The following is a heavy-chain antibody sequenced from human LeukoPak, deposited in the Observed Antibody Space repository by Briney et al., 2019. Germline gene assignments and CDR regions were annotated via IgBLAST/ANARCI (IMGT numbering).Heavy chain of an antibody. J-gene: IGHJ4*02. CDR3: ARRPNWNFEYYFDY. CDR2: INHSGST. D-gene: IGHD1-7*01. CDR1: GGSFSGYY. V-gene: IGHV4-34*01. Sequence: SETLSLTCAVYGGSFSGYYWSWIRQPPGKGLEWIGEINHSGSTNYNPSLKSRVTISVDTSKNQFSLKLSSVTAADTAVYYCARRPNWNFEYYFDYWGQGTLVTVSS.